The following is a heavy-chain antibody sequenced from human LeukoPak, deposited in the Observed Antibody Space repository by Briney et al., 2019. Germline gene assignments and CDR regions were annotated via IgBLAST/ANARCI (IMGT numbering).Heavy chain of an antibody. CDR1: GFTFSSYA. Sequence: PGGSLRLSCAASGFTFSSYAMSWVRQAPGKGLEWVSAISGSGGSTYYADSVKGRFTISRDNPKNTLYLQMNSLRAEDTAVYYCAKGPLVSVRIVVPAAFDYWGQGTLVTVSS. D-gene: IGHD2-2*01. V-gene: IGHV3-23*01. CDR3: AKGPLVSVRIVVPAAFDY. CDR2: ISGSGGST. J-gene: IGHJ4*02.